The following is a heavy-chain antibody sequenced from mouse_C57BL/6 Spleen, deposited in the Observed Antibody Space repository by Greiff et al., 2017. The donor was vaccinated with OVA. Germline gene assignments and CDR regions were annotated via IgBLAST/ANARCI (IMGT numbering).Heavy chain of an antibody. CDR1: GYTFTSYW. D-gene: IGHD1-1*01. CDR3: ARGGYGSRHWYFDV. Sequence: VQLQQSGAELVKPGASVKMSCKASGYTFTSYWITWVKQRPGQGLEWIGDIYPGSGSTNYNEKFKSKATLTVDTSSSTAYMQLSSLTSEDSAVYYCARGGYGSRHWYFDVWGTGTTVTVSS. J-gene: IGHJ1*03. CDR2: IYPGSGST. V-gene: IGHV1-55*01.